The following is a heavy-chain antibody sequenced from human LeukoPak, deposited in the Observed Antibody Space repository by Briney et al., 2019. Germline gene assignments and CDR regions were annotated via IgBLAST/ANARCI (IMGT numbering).Heavy chain of an antibody. J-gene: IGHJ1*01. Sequence: SVKVSCKASGGTFSSYAISWVRQAPGQGLEWMGRIIPIFGTANYAQKFQGRVTITTDESTSTAYMELSSLRSEDTAVYYCALLRHAEYFQHWGQGTLVTVSS. CDR3: ALLRHAEYFQH. CDR2: IIPIFGTA. D-gene: IGHD2-21*01. V-gene: IGHV1-69*05. CDR1: GGTFSSYA.